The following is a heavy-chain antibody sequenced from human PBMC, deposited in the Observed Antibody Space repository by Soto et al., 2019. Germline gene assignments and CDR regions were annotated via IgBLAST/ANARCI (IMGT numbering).Heavy chain of an antibody. Sequence: KPXQTLSLTCPVCGASITSGDNYWSWIRESQGKGLEWIRYIYYSGHTSYNPSLKSRLTISVDTSKHQFSPKLSYVSAADTAVYSCARTYWSGWGRRRFDSWGQVALVTVSS. J-gene: IGHJ4*02. V-gene: IGHV4-30-4*01. CDR1: GASITSGDNY. D-gene: IGHD3-3*01. CDR3: ARTYWSGWGRRRFDS. CDR2: IYYSGHT.